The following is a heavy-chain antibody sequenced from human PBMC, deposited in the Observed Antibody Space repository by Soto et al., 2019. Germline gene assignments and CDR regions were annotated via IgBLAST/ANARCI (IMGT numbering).Heavy chain of an antibody. Sequence: GGSLRLSCAASGFTFSSYWMHWVRQAPGKGLVWVSRINSDGSSTSYADSVKGRFTISRDNAKNTLYLQMNSLRAGDTAVYYCARGSMPYSSGWYGVDYWGQGTLVTVSS. D-gene: IGHD6-19*01. V-gene: IGHV3-74*01. J-gene: IGHJ4*02. CDR1: GFTFSSYW. CDR2: INSDGSST. CDR3: ARGSMPYSSGWYGVDY.